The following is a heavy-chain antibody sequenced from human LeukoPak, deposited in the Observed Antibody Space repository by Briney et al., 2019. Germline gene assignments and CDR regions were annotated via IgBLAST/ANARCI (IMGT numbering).Heavy chain of an antibody. D-gene: IGHD3-10*01. CDR1: GYIFTSYW. J-gene: IGHJ4*02. CDR3: ARRYYGSGSSFDY. CDR2: IYPGDSDT. V-gene: IGHV5-51*01. Sequence: GXSLQISRKGSGYIFTSYWIGWVRQVPGKGLEWMGIIYPGDSDTRYSPSFQGQVTISADKSISTAYLQWSSLKASDTAMYYCARRYYGSGSSFDYWGQGTLVTVSS.